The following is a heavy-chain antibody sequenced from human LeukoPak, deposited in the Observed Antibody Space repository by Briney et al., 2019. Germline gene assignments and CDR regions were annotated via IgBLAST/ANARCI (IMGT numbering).Heavy chain of an antibody. J-gene: IGHJ4*02. V-gene: IGHV3-30*04. CDR3: AKGLGYCSGGSCYGPGRSSYFGY. D-gene: IGHD2-15*01. CDR2: ISYDGSNK. Sequence: GGSLRLSCAASGFTFSSYAMHWVRQAPGKGLEWVAVISYDGSNKYYADSVKGRFTISRDNSKNTLYLQMNSLRAEDTAVYYCAKGLGYCSGGSCYGPGRSSYFGYWGQGTLVTVSS. CDR1: GFTFSSYA.